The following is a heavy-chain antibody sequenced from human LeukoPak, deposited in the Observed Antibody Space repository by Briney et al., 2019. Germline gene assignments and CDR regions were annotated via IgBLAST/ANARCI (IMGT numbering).Heavy chain of an antibody. CDR2: ISSSISII. Sequence: PGGSLRLSCAPSLFTSTRYSMNWVRQDPGKGLQWLSYISSSISIIYYVDSVKGRFTLSRDNAKNSLYLQMNSVRAYDTSVYYCSKGRRAPLVGTITKSWIDYWGQGNLVTVSS. V-gene: IGHV3-48*01. CDR1: LFTSTRYS. J-gene: IGHJ4*02. CDR3: SKGRRAPLVGTITKSWIDY. D-gene: IGHD1-7*01.